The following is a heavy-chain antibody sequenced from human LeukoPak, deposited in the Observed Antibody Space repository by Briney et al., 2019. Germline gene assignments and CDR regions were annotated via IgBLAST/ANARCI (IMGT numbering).Heavy chain of an antibody. Sequence: PSETLSLTCTVSGASISSYYWSWIRQPPGKGLEWIGYIYNSETNYNLSLKSRVTISVDTSKNQFSLKLSYVTAADTAVYYCAKNTWELLQWGQGTLVTVSS. CDR3: AKNTWELLQ. D-gene: IGHD1-26*01. V-gene: IGHV4-59*01. J-gene: IGHJ4*02. CDR2: IYNSET. CDR1: GASISSYY.